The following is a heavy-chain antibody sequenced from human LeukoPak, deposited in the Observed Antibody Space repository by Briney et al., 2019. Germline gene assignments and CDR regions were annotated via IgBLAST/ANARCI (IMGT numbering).Heavy chain of an antibody. CDR1: GFTFSSYW. V-gene: IGHV3-74*01. Sequence: GGSLRLSCAASGFTFSSYWMHWVRQAPGKGLVWVSRINSDGSSTSYADSVKGRFTISRDNAKNTLYLQMNSLRAEDTAVYYCAANLGYCSGGSCKRNTGYWGQGTLVTVPS. J-gene: IGHJ4*02. D-gene: IGHD2-15*01. CDR3: AANLGYCSGGSCKRNTGY. CDR2: INSDGSST.